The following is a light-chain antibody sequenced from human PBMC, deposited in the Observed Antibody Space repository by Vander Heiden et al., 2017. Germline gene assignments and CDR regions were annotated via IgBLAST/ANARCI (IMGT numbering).Light chain of an antibody. Sequence: EVVLRQSPGTLSLSPGERATLFCRTSQSISSSYLAWYQQKPGQAPRLLIYGASSRATGIPDRFSGSGSGTDFTLTISTLEPEDFAVYYCQQDDNSRVTFGQGTKIEIK. V-gene: IGKV3-20*01. CDR1: QSISSSY. CDR3: QQDDNSRVT. J-gene: IGKJ2*01. CDR2: GAS.